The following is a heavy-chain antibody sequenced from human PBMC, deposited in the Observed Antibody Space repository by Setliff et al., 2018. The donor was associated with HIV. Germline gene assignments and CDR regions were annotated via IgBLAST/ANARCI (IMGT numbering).Heavy chain of an antibody. V-gene: IGHV3-23*01. CDR3: AKAHPGSSGLIDY. D-gene: IGHD3-22*01. CDR1: GFSLSDYA. CDR2: ISASGGMT. Sequence: PGGSLRPSCAVSGFSLSDYAMNWVRQAPGKGLEWVSFISASGGMTHYADSVKGRFTISRDNSKNTLYLQMSSLRAEDTAVYYCAKAHPGSSGLIDYWGQGTLVTVSS. J-gene: IGHJ4*02.